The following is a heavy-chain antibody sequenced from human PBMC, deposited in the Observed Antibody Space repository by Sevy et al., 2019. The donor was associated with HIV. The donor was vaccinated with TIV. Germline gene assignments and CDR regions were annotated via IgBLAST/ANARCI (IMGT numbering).Heavy chain of an antibody. Sequence: GGSLRLSCAASGFIFSTYGMHWVRQAPGKGLEWVALIWYDGSSQYYADSVQGRFTISRDNSKNTLDLQMNSLRAEYTAVYYCVSGASIAAAGNFAYWGQGTLVTVSS. J-gene: IGHJ4*02. CDR1: GFIFSTYG. CDR3: VSGASIAAAGNFAY. V-gene: IGHV3-33*08. CDR2: IWYDGSSQ. D-gene: IGHD6-13*01.